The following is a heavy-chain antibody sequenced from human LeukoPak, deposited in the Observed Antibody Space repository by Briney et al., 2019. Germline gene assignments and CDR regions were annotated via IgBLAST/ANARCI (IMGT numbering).Heavy chain of an antibody. CDR3: GRDLATMVRGVKIYGMDV. V-gene: IGHV1-3*01. D-gene: IGHD3-10*01. CDR1: GYTSTSYA. CDR2: INAGNGNT. J-gene: IGHJ6*04. Sequence: ASVKVSCKTSGYTSTSYAMHWVRQAPGQRLEWMGWINAGNGNTKYSQKFQGRVTITSDTSASTAYMELSSLRSEDTAVYYCGRDLATMVRGVKIYGMDVWGKGTTVTVSS.